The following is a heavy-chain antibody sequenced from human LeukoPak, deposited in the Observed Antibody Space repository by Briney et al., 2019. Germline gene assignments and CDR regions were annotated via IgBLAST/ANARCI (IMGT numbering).Heavy chain of an antibody. D-gene: IGHD3-22*01. CDR2: ISTYNANT. J-gene: IGHJ3*02. CDR1: GYTFTSYG. Sequence: ASVKVSCKASGYTFTSYGISWVRQAPGQGLEWMGWISTYNANTHYAQKVQGRVTMTRDTSTRTAYMELKSLRPDDTAVYYCARESYYYDSSGYYPDAFDSWGQGTMVTVSS. CDR3: ARESYYYDSSGYYPDAFDS. V-gene: IGHV1-18*01.